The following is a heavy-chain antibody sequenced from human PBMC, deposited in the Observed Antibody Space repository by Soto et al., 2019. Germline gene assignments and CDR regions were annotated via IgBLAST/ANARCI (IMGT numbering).Heavy chain of an antibody. CDR3: ATSYGSGYRAFDY. J-gene: IGHJ4*02. V-gene: IGHV1-69*02. D-gene: IGHD3-10*01. CDR2: VNPILSMS. CDR1: GDTFSFYT. Sequence: QVQMVQSEAEVKKPGSSVKVSCKASGDTFSFYTINWVRQAPGLGLEWMGRVNPILSMSNYAQKFQGRVTMTADKSTSTAYMELRSLRSEDTAFYYCATSYGSGYRAFDYWGQGALVTVSS.